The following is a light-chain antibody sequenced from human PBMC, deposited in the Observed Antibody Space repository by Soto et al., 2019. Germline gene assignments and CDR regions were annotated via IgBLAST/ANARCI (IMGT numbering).Light chain of an antibody. CDR2: AAS. J-gene: IGKJ1*01. CDR3: LQDYNYPWT. V-gene: IGKV1-6*01. Sequence: AIQMTQSPSSLSASIGDRVTITCRASQGIRNDLGWYQQKPGKAPKLLIYAASSLLNGVPSRFSGSGSGTDFTLTISSLQPEDFATYYCLQDYNYPWTFGQGTKVEIK. CDR1: QGIRND.